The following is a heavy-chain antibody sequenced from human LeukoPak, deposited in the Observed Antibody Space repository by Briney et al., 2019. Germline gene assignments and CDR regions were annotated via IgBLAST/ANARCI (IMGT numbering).Heavy chain of an antibody. CDR1: GFTFSSYG. V-gene: IGHV3-23*01. J-gene: IGHJ5*02. Sequence: GGSLRLSCAASGFTFSSYGMSWVRQAPGKGLEWVSAMSGSGGNTYYADSVKGRFTISRDNSKNTLYLQMNSLRAEDTAVYYCARFTPQGYGWGGYNRFDPWGQGTLVTVSS. CDR2: MSGSGGNT. D-gene: IGHD3-16*01. CDR3: ARFTPQGYGWGGYNRFDP.